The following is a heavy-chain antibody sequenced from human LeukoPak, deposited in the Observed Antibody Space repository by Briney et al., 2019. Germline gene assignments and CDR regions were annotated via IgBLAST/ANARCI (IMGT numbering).Heavy chain of an antibody. CDR1: GYTFTSYG. CDR2: ISTYNGNT. J-gene: IGHJ4*02. CDR3: ARDYSSGCPNFDY. D-gene: IGHD6-19*01. Sequence: GASVKVSCKTSGYTFTSYGISWVRQAPGQGLEWMGWISTYNGNTNYAQKLQGRVTMTTDTSTSTVYMELRSLRSDDTAVYYCARDYSSGCPNFDYGGQGTLVPVSS. V-gene: IGHV1-18*01.